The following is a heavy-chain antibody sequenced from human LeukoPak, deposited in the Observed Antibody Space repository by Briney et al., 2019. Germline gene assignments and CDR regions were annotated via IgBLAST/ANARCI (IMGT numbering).Heavy chain of an antibody. Sequence: GGSLRLSCAASGFTFSSYSMNWVRQAPGKGLEWVSSISSSSSYIYYADSVKGRFTISRDNAKNSVYLQMNSLRAEDTAVYYCARDIKGQYQDAFDIWGQETMVTASS. J-gene: IGHJ3*02. CDR1: GFTFSSYS. V-gene: IGHV3-21*01. CDR3: ARDIKGQYQDAFDI. CDR2: ISSSSSYI. D-gene: IGHD2-2*01.